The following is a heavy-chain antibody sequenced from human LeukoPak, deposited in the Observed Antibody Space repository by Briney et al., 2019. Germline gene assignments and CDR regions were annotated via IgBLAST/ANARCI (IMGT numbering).Heavy chain of an antibody. CDR2: IYSGGST. V-gene: IGHV3-53*05. J-gene: IGHJ5*02. D-gene: IGHD3-3*01. CDR3: ARAMGYDFFLDGFDP. Sequence: PGGSLRLSCAASGFTVSSNYMSWVRQAPGKGLEWVSVIYSGGSTYYADSVKGRFTISRDNSKNTLYLQMNSLRAEDTAVYYCARAMGYDFFLDGFDPWGQGTLVTVSS. CDR1: GFTVSSNY.